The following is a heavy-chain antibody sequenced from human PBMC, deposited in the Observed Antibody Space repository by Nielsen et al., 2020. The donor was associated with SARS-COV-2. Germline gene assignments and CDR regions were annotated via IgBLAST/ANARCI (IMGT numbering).Heavy chain of an antibody. CDR1: GFTFDDYA. V-gene: IGHV3-74*01. D-gene: IGHD6-13*01. Sequence: GESLKISCAASGFTFDDYAMHWVRQAPGKGLVWVSRINSDGSSTSYADSVKGRFTISRDNAKNTLYLQMNSLRAEDTAVYYCAKDSGSSSWSYWGQGTLVTVSS. CDR3: AKDSGSSSWSY. CDR2: INSDGSST. J-gene: IGHJ4*02.